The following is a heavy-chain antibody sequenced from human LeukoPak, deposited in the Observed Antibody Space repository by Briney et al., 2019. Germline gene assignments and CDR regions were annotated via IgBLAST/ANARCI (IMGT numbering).Heavy chain of an antibody. CDR3: ARTYNYDDSGYIGGGDAFDI. D-gene: IGHD3-22*01. CDR2: IYYNGNN. V-gene: IGHV4-59*08. CDR1: GGSVSSYF. J-gene: IGHJ3*02. Sequence: SETLSRTCSVSGGSVSSYFWSWIRQSPGNGLEWIGYIYYNGNNKYNPSFKSRVTMSVDTPRNQFSLRLTSVTAADTAVYYCARTYNYDDSGYIGGGDAFDIWGQGAMVTVSS.